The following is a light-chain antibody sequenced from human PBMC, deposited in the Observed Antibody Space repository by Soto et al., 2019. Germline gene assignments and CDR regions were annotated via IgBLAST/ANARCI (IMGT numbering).Light chain of an antibody. CDR3: RDHHT. CDR2: KAS. Sequence: DIQMTQSPSTLSASVGDRVTITCRASQSIRSWLAWYQQKPGKAPKLLIYKASALESGVPSMFSGSGSGTEFTLTISSLRFYYFSSGFCRDHHT. J-gene: IGKJ2*01. CDR1: QSIRSW. V-gene: IGKV1-5*03.